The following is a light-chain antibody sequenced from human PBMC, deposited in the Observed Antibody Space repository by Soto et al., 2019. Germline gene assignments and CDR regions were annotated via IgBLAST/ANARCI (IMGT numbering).Light chain of an antibody. J-gene: IGKJ5*01. CDR2: GAS. CDR3: QQYNSWSSIT. V-gene: IGKV3-15*01. Sequence: EIVMTQSPATLSVSTGERATLSCRASQSVSSNLAWYQQKPGQAPRLLIYGASTRATGIPGRFSGSGSGTEFALTISSLQSEDLAIYYCQQYNSWSSITFGQGTRLEIK. CDR1: QSVSSN.